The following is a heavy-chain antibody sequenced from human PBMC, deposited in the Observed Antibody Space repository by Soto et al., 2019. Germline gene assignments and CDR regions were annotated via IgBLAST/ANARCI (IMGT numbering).Heavy chain of an antibody. Sequence: QITLKESGPTLVKPTQTLTLTCTFSGFSLSTSGVGVGWIRQPPGKALEWLALIYWADDKRYSPSLKNTLTTTKDPSNSPVVLTMTNTDPVDTATYYCANSDDSGDYANSFDPCGQGTLVPVPS. D-gene: IGHD4-17*01. CDR2: IYWADDK. V-gene: IGHV2-5*02. J-gene: IGHJ5*02. CDR3: ANSDDSGDYANSFDP. CDR1: GFSLSTSGVG.